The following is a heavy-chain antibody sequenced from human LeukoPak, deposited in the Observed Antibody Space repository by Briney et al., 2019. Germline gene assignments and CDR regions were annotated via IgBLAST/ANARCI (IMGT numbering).Heavy chain of an antibody. D-gene: IGHD1-26*01. CDR3: ARGSYYSSLYFDY. Sequence: GGSLRLSCTASGFTFSSYAMTWVRQAPGKGLEWVSGIDNSGGVTYYADSVRGRFTISRDNSKNTLYLHMSSLRAEDTAVYYCARGSYYSSLYFDYWGQGTLVTVSS. V-gene: IGHV3-23*01. CDR1: GFTFSSYA. CDR2: IDNSGGVT. J-gene: IGHJ4*02.